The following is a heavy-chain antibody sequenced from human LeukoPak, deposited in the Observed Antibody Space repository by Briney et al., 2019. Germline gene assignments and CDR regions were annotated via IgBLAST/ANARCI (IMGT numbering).Heavy chain of an antibody. V-gene: IGHV4-30-4*08. Sequence: ASQTLSLTCTVSGGSISSGDYYWSWIRQPPGKGLEWIGYIYYSGSTYYNPSLKSRVTISVDTSKNQFSPKLSSVTAADTAVYYCARAEPSSSTTFDYWGQGTLVTVSS. CDR1: GGSISSGDYY. CDR2: IYYSGST. J-gene: IGHJ4*02. CDR3: ARAEPSSSTTFDY. D-gene: IGHD2-2*01.